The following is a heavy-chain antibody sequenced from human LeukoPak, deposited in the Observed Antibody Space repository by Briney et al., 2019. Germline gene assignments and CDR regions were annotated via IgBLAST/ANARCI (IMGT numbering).Heavy chain of an antibody. J-gene: IGHJ4*02. CDR1: GYTFTIYG. CDR2: IIPIFGTA. Sequence: AASVTVSFKASGYTFTIYGISWVRQAPGQGLEWMGGIIPIFGTANYAQKFQGRVTITADESTSTAYMELSSLRSEDTAVYYCARGGSDSPFDYWGQGTLVTVSS. V-gene: IGHV1-69*13. CDR3: ARGGSDSPFDY. D-gene: IGHD2-21*02.